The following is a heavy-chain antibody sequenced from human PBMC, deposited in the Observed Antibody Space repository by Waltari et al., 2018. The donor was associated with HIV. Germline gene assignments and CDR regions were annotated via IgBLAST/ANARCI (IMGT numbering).Heavy chain of an antibody. CDR2: IYYSGYT. J-gene: IGHJ5*02. D-gene: IGHD6-13*01. CDR1: GGSISGYS. Sequence: VQLQESGPGLVKPSETLSLTCTVSGGSISGYSWSWIRQPPGKGLEWIGYIYYSGYTTYHPSLKRRVTISVDTSKNHLSLKLSSVTAADTAVYYCASTLAAAGTRGWFDPWGQGTLVTVSS. CDR3: ASTLAAAGTRGWFDP. V-gene: IGHV4-59*01.